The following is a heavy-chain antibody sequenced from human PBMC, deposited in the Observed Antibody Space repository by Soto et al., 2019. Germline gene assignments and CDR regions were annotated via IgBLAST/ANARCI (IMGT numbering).Heavy chain of an antibody. J-gene: IGHJ6*02. CDR3: AREEVYYGMDV. Sequence: SETLSLTCTVSGGSISSSSYYWGWIRQPPGKGLEWIGSIYYSGSTYYNPSLKSRVTISVDTSKNQFSLKLSSVTAADTAVYYCAREEVYYGMDVWGQGTTVTVSS. CDR2: IYYSGST. V-gene: IGHV4-39*02. CDR1: GGSISSSSYY.